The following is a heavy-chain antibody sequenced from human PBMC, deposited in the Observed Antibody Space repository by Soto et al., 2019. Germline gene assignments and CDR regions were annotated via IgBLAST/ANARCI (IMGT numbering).Heavy chain of an antibody. J-gene: IGHJ6*02. CDR1: GGTFSSYA. CDR3: ARDSSSIQLWLLDYYYYGMDV. Sequence: ASVKVSCKASGGTFSSYAISWVRQAPGQGLEWMGGIIPIFGTANYAQKFQGRVTITADKSTSTAYMELSSLRSEDTAVYYCARDSSSIQLWLLDYYYYGMDVWGQGTTVTVSS. CDR2: IIPIFGTA. D-gene: IGHD5-18*01. V-gene: IGHV1-69*06.